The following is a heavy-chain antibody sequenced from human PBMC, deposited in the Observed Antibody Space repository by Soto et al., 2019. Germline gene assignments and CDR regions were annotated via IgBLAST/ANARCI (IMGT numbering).Heavy chain of an antibody. J-gene: IGHJ4*02. CDR1: GGSVSVYY. V-gene: IGHV4-59*02. Sequence: QVQLQESGPGQVKPSETLSLTCTISGGSVSVYYWSWIRQPPGQAPEWIGYIYDSGGPYYNPSFRSRVIISADTSKNEISLKLTSATAADTAVYYCARGVGSSPPRYWGRGTLVTVSS. CDR2: IYDSGGP. D-gene: IGHD1-26*01. CDR3: ARGVGSSPPRY.